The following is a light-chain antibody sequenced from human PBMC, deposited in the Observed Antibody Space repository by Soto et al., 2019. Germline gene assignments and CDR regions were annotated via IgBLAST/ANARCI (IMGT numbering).Light chain of an antibody. CDR1: SSNIGAGYD. J-gene: IGLJ3*02. CDR2: GNS. Sequence: QSVLTQPPSVSGAPGKRVTISCTGSSSNIGAGYDVHWYQQLPGTAPKLLIYGNSNRPSGVPDRFSGSKSGTSASLAITGLHAEDEADYYCQSYDSSLSGSVFGGGTKLNVL. CDR3: QSYDSSLSGSV. V-gene: IGLV1-40*01.